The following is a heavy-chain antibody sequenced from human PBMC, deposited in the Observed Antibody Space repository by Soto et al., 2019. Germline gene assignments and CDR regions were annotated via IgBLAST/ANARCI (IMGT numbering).Heavy chain of an antibody. V-gene: IGHV1-18*01. D-gene: IGHD2-2*02. CDR3: ARREMGHIVVVPAAIVDGMDV. Sequence: ASVKVSCKASGYTFTSYGISWVRQAPGQGLEWMGWISAYNGNTNYAQKLQGRVTMTTDTSTSTAYMELRSLRSDDTAVYYCARREMGHIVVVPAAIVDGMDVWGQGTTVTVSS. J-gene: IGHJ6*02. CDR1: GYTFTSYG. CDR2: ISAYNGNT.